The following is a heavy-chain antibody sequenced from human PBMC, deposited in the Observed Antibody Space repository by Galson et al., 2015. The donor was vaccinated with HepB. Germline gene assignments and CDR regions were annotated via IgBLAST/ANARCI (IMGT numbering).Heavy chain of an antibody. V-gene: IGHV4-59*01. D-gene: IGHD6-6*01. Sequence: ETLSLTCTVSGASISSYYWNWIRQPPGKGLEWIGYISYSGSPNYNPSLKSRVTISINTSKNLFSLNLSSVTAADTAVYYCARVYDSSSADLDYWGQGTLVTVSS. CDR3: ARVYDSSSADLDY. J-gene: IGHJ4*02. CDR2: ISYSGSP. CDR1: GASISSYY.